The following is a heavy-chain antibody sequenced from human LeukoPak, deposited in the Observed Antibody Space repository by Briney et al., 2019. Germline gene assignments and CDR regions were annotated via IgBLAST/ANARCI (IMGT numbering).Heavy chain of an antibody. J-gene: IGHJ4*02. Sequence: ASVKVSCKASGHTFTSYYMHWVRQAPGQGLEWMGIINPSGGSTSYAQKFQGRVTMTRDTSTSTVYMELSSLRSEDTAVYYCARDSGDGYNRSAYRGYFDYWGQGTLVTVSS. CDR3: ARDSGDGYNRSAYRGYFDY. CDR2: INPSGGST. CDR1: GHTFTSYY. D-gene: IGHD5-24*01. V-gene: IGHV1-46*01.